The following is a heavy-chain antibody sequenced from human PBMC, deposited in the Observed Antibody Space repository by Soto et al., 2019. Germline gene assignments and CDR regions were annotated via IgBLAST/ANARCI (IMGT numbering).Heavy chain of an antibody. V-gene: IGHV3-33*01. CDR3: ARDLSPFGEFDYGMDV. J-gene: IGHJ6*02. Sequence: GGSLRLSCAASGFTFSSYGMHWVRQAPGKGLEWVAVIWYDGSNKYYADSVKGRFTISRDNSKNTLYLQMNSLRAEDTAVYYCARDLSPFGEFDYGMDVWGQGTTVTVSS. CDR2: IWYDGSNK. D-gene: IGHD3-10*01. CDR1: GFTFSSYG.